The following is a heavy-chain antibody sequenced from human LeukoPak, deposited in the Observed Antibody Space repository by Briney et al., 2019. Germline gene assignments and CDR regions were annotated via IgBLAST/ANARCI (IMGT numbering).Heavy chain of an antibody. CDR2: ITYDGSNK. J-gene: IGHJ4*02. D-gene: IGHD2-8*02. CDR1: GFTLSNYA. Sequence: GRSLRLSCAASGFTLSNYAMHWVRQAPGKGLEWVAIITYDGSNKDYADVVKGRFTISRDNSKSTLSLQMNSLRAEDTAIYYCATYRQVLLPFESWGQGTLVTVSS. V-gene: IGHV3-30*04. CDR3: ATYRQVLLPFES.